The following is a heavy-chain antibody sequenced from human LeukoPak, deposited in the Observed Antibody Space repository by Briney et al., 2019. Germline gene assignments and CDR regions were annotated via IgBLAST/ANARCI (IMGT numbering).Heavy chain of an antibody. CDR2: INPNSGGT. CDR1: GYTFTGYY. CDR3: ARGDIVVVPAAISEALAIDY. J-gene: IGHJ4*02. V-gene: IGHV1-2*02. D-gene: IGHD2-2*02. Sequence: ASVKVSCKASGYTFTGYYMHWVRQAPGQGLEWMGWINPNSGGTNYAQKFQGRVTMTRDTSISTAYVELSRLRSDDTAVYYCARGDIVVVPAAISEALAIDYWGQGTLVTVSS.